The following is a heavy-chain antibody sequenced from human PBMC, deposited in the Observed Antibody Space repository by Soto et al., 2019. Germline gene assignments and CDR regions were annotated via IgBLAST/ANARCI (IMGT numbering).Heavy chain of an antibody. J-gene: IGHJ3*02. Sequence: GGSLRLSCAASGFTFSSYGMHWVRQAPGKGLEWVAVISYDGSNKYYADSVKGRFTISRDNSKNTLYLQMNSLRAEDTAVYYCAKVLRWLQIRPDDAFDIWGQGTMVTVSS. V-gene: IGHV3-30*18. CDR2: ISYDGSNK. CDR3: AKVLRWLQIRPDDAFDI. D-gene: IGHD5-12*01. CDR1: GFTFSSYG.